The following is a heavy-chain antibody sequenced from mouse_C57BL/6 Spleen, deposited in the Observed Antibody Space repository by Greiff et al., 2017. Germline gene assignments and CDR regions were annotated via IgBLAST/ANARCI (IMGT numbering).Heavy chain of an antibody. CDR3: AREGYYVGMDY. CDR2: INPSNGGT. D-gene: IGHD2-3*01. Sequence: QVQLQQPGTELVKPGASVKLSCKASGYTFTSYWMHWVKQRPGQGLEWIGNINPSNGGTNYNEKFKSKATLTVDKSSSTAYMPLRSLTSEDSAVFYCAREGYYVGMDYWGQGTSVTVSS. CDR1: GYTFTSYW. J-gene: IGHJ4*01. V-gene: IGHV1-53*01.